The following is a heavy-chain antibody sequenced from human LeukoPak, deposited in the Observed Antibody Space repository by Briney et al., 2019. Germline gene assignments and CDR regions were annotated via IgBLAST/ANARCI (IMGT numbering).Heavy chain of an antibody. CDR3: ARLGGYCSNGVCYTGYFDD. CDR1: GGSISSHY. D-gene: IGHD2-8*01. V-gene: IGHV4-59*11. Sequence: SETLSLTCTVSGGSISSHYWSCMRQPPGKGLEWIGYIYYSGSTNYNPSLKSRVTILVDMSKNQFSLKLSSVTAAETPVYYSARLGGYCSNGVCYTGYFDDWGQGALVTVSS. J-gene: IGHJ4*02. CDR2: IYYSGST.